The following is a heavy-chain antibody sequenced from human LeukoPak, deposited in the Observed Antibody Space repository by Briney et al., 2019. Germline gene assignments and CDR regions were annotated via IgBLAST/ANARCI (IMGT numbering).Heavy chain of an antibody. CDR2: INWNGGST. V-gene: IGHV3-20*04. J-gene: IGHJ6*03. D-gene: IGHD3-22*01. Sequence: GGSLRLSCAASGFTFDDYGMSWVRQAPGKGLQWASGINWNGGSTGYADSVKGRFTISRDNAKNSLYLQMNSLRAEDTALYYCARRTTYYYDSSGYGNYMDVWGKGTTVTVSS. CDR1: GFTFDDYG. CDR3: ARRTTYYYDSSGYGNYMDV.